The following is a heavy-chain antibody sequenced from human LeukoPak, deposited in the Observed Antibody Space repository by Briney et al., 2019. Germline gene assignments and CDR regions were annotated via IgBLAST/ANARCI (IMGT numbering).Heavy chain of an antibody. Sequence: HSGGSLRLSCAASGFSFSTYAMSWVRQAPGKGLEWVSAIRDSGGSTYYADSVKARFTISRDNSKSTLFLQMNSLRVEDTAIYYCAKRTDNWNIGGPFDYWGQGTLVTVSS. CDR2: IRDSGGST. D-gene: IGHD1/OR15-1a*01. J-gene: IGHJ4*02. V-gene: IGHV3-23*01. CDR1: GFSFSTYA. CDR3: AKRTDNWNIGGPFDY.